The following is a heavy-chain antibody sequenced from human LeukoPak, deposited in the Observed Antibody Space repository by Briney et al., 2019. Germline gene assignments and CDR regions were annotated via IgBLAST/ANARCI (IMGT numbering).Heavy chain of an antibody. D-gene: IGHD6-13*01. CDR3: AKGLIAAAGVNAFDI. CDR1: GFTFSSYA. CDR2: ISYDGSNK. Sequence: GGSLRLSCAASGFTFSSYAMHWVRQAPGKGLEWVAVISYDGSNKYYADSVKGRFTISRDNSKNTLYLQMNSLRAEDTAVYYCAKGLIAAAGVNAFDIWGQGTMVTVSS. V-gene: IGHV3-30-3*01. J-gene: IGHJ3*02.